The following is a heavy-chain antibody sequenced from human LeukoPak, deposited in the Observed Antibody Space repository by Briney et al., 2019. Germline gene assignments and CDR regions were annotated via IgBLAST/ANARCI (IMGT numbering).Heavy chain of an antibody. D-gene: IGHD4-11*01. CDR2: IYPGDSDT. CDR3: ATPGGTTASRGAFDI. J-gene: IGHJ3*02. V-gene: IGHV5-51*01. Sequence: GESLKISCKGSGYSFTSYWIGWVRQMPGKGLEWMGIIYPGDSDTRYSPSFQGQVTISADKSINTAYLQWSSLKASDSAMYYCATPGGTTASRGAFDIWGQGTMVTVSS. CDR1: GYSFTSYW.